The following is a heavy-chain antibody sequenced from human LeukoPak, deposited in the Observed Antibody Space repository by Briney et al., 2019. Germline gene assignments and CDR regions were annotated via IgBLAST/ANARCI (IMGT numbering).Heavy chain of an antibody. CDR3: ARDRGYYGSGSYSDY. J-gene: IGHJ4*02. Sequence: GQTLRVSPPDSRLTFSSYSMTYVRQARGKGLKWNSPISSSSSYIYYADSVKGRFTISRDNAKNSLYLQMNSLRADDTAVYYCARDRGYYGSGSYSDYWGQGTLVTVSS. CDR2: ISSSSSYI. D-gene: IGHD3-10*01. CDR1: RLTFSSYS. V-gene: IGHV3-21*01.